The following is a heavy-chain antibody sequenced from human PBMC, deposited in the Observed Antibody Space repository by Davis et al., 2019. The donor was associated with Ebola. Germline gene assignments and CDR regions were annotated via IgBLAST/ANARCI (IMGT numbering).Heavy chain of an antibody. CDR1: GGSISGYY. D-gene: IGHD6-6*01. V-gene: IGHV4-34*01. CDR2: INHSGST. CDR3: ARVSVWGIAARGYNWFDP. J-gene: IGHJ5*02. Sequence: MPSETLSLTCTVSGGSISGYYWSWIRQPPGKGLEWIGEINHSGSTNYNPSLKSRVTISVDTSKNQFSLKLSSVTAADTAVYYCARVSVWGIAARGYNWFDPWGQGTLVTVSS.